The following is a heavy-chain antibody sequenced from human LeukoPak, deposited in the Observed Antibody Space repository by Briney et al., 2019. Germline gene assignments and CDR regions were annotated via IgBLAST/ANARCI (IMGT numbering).Heavy chain of an antibody. D-gene: IGHD2-2*01. CDR1: GGTFSSYA. Sequence: GASVKVACKASGGTFSSYAISWVRQAPGQGLEWMGGIIPIFGTANYAQKFQGRVTITADESTSTAYMELSSLRSDDTAMYYCARPLVPAAYVPLRIWGQGTMVTVSS. CDR2: IIPIFGTA. CDR3: ARPLVPAAYVPLRI. J-gene: IGHJ3*02. V-gene: IGHV1-69*13.